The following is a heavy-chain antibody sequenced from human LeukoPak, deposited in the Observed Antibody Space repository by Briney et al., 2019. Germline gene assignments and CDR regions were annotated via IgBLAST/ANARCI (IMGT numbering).Heavy chain of an antibody. V-gene: IGHV4-59*08. J-gene: IGHJ4*02. D-gene: IGHD2-8*01. CDR2: IYYSGST. Sequence: SETLSLTCTVSGGSISSYYWSWIRQPPGKGLEWIGYIYYSGSTNYNPSLKSRVTISVDTSKNQFSLKLSSVTAADTAVYYCARQARGVSSNFDYWGQGTLVTVSS. CDR1: GGSISSYY. CDR3: ARQARGVSSNFDY.